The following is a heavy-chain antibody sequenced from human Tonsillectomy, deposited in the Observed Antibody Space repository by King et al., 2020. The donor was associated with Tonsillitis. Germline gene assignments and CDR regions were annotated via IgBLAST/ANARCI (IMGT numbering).Heavy chain of an antibody. J-gene: IGHJ4*02. CDR1: GGSFSGYY. CDR2: INHSGST. CDR3: ARGSPRDGYNP. V-gene: IGHV4-34*01. D-gene: IGHD5-24*01. Sequence: VQLQQWGAGLLKPSETLSLTCVVYGGSFSGYYWSWIRQPPGKGLEWIGEINHSGSTNYNPSLESRVTISVDTSKNQFSLKLSSVTAADTAVYYCARGSPRDGYNPWGQGTLVTVSS.